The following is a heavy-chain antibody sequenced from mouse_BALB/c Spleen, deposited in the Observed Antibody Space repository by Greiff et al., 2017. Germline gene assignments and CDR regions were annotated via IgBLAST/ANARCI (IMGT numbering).Heavy chain of an antibody. J-gene: IGHJ3*01. D-gene: IGHD2-4*01. CDR2: ISYSGST. CDR1: GDSITSGY. V-gene: IGHV3-8*02. CDR3: ARSFYYDYDWFAY. Sequence: EVMLVESGPSLVKPSQTLSLTCSVTGDSITSGYWNWIRKFPGNKLEYMGYISYSGSTYYNPSLKSRISITRDTSKNQYYLQLNSVTTEDTATYYCARSFYYDYDWFAYWGQGTLVTVSA.